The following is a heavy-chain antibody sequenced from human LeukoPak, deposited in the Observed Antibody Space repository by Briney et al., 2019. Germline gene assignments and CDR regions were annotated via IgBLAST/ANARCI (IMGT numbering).Heavy chain of an antibody. V-gene: IGHV3-48*01. CDR1: GFTFSSYS. CDR3: ARGPPNFDP. CDR2: ISSSSSTI. Sequence: GGSLRLSCAASGFTFSSYSMNWVRQAPGKGLEWVSYISSSSSTIYYADSVKGRFTISRDNARDSLYLQMNSLRAEDTAVYYCARGPPNFDPWGQGTLVTVSS. J-gene: IGHJ5*02.